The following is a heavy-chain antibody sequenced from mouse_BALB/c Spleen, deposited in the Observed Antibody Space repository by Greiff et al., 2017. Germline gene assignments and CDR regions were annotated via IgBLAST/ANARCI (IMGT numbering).Heavy chain of an antibody. V-gene: IGHV1-80*01. CDR1: GYAFSSYW. Sequence: VKLVESGAELVRPGSSVKISCKASGYAFSSYWMNWVKQRPGQGLEWIGQIYPGDGDTNYNGKFKGKATLTADKSSSTAYMQLSSLTSEDSAVYFCARYGLYAMDYWGQGTSVTVSS. CDR2: IYPGDGDT. J-gene: IGHJ4*01. CDR3: ARYGLYAMDY. D-gene: IGHD1-1*02.